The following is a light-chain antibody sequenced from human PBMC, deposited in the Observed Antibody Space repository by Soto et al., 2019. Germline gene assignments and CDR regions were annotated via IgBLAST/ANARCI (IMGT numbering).Light chain of an antibody. V-gene: IGKV1-27*01. CDR1: QGISNY. J-gene: IGKJ1*01. Sequence: DIQMTQSPSSLSASVGDRVTITCRASQGISNYLAWYQQKPGKVPKLLIYAASTLQSGVPSRFSGSGSGTDFTLTIIGLQPGGVATYYCQQYNDATWTFGPGTKVEIK. CDR2: AAS. CDR3: QQYNDATWT.